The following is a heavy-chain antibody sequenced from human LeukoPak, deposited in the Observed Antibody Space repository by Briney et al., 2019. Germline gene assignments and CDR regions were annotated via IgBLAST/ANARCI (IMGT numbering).Heavy chain of an antibody. D-gene: IGHD5-18*01. CDR1: GFTFSSYG. CDR3: ARDGYSHGQFDY. Sequence: GGPLRLSCAASGFTFSSYGMHWVRQAPGKGLEWVAVIWYDGSKEYHADSVKGRFTISRGNSKNTLFLQMNSLRAEDTAVYYCARDGYSHGQFDYWGQGTLLTVSS. V-gene: IGHV3-33*01. J-gene: IGHJ4*02. CDR2: IWYDGSKE.